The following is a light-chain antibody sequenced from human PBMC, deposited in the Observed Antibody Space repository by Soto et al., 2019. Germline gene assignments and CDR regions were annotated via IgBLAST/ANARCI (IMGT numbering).Light chain of an antibody. CDR3: QQANSFPYT. CDR2: GAS. V-gene: IGKV3-20*01. CDR1: QSVSSTY. J-gene: IGKJ2*01. Sequence: EIVLTQSPGTLSLSPGERATLSCRASQSVSSTYLAWYQQKPGQAPRLLIYGASNRATGIPDRFSGSGSGTDFTLTISSLEPYFFATYYCQQANSFPYTFGQGPKVDIK.